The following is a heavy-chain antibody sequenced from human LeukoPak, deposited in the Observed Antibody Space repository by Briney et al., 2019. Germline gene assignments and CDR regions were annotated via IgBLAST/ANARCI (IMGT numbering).Heavy chain of an antibody. Sequence: GGSLRLSCAASGFTFSNYWMHWVRQVPGKGLVWVSRTNPGGSNTAYADSVKGRFTISRDNARNTLYLQMDSLRAEDTAVYYCARSNQADDYWGQGTLVTVSS. CDR3: ARSNQADDY. D-gene: IGHD1-14*01. CDR1: GFTFSNYW. CDR2: TNPGGSNT. J-gene: IGHJ4*02. V-gene: IGHV3-74*01.